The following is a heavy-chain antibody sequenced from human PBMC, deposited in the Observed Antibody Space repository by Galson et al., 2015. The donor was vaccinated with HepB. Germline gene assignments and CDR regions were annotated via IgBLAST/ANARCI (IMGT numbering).Heavy chain of an antibody. V-gene: IGHV1-69*13. J-gene: IGHJ6*02. CDR2: IIPIFGTA. D-gene: IGHD5-18*01. CDR3: ARGVVDTATIYYYYYGMDV. CDR1: GGTFSSYA. Sequence: SVKVSCKASGGTFSSYAISWVRQAPGQGLEWMGGIIPIFGTANYAQKFQGRVTITADESTSTAYMELSSLRSEDTAVYYCARGVVDTATIYYYYYGMDVWGQGTTVTVSS.